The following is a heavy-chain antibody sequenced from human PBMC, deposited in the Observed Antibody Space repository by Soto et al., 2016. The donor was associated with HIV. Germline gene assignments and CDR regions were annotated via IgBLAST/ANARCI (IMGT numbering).Heavy chain of an antibody. CDR3: AAFVDSNGPFDY. CDR1: GFIVSNNY. V-gene: IGHV3-66*01. J-gene: IGHJ4*02. Sequence: EVQLVESGGGLVQRGGSLRLSCAASGFIVSNNYMSWVRQAPGQGLEWVSVIHSGGSTYYADSVKGRFTISRDNSKNTLYLQMNSLRAEDTAVYYCAAFVDSNGPFDYWGQGTLGPPSPQ. CDR2: IHSGGST. D-gene: IGHD3-22*01.